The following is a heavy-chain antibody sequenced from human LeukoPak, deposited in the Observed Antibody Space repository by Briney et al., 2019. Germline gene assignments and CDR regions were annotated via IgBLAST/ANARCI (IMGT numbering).Heavy chain of an antibody. V-gene: IGHV4-61*02. CDR2: IYTSGST. CDR3: ARARAPMVRGVPYYYYYMDV. CDR1: GGSISSGSYY. J-gene: IGHJ6*03. D-gene: IGHD3-10*01. Sequence: SETLSLTCTVSGGSISSGSYYWSWIRQPAGKGLEWIGRIYTSGSTNYNPSLKSRVTISVDTSKNQFSLKLSSVTAADTAVYYCARARAPMVRGVPYYYYYMDVWGKGTTVTVSS.